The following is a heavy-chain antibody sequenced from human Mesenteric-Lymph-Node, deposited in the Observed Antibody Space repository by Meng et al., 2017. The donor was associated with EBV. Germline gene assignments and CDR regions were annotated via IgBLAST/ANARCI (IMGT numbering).Heavy chain of an antibody. CDR3: ATLGSFASSIDP. CDR1: GASFSDYY. D-gene: IGHD3-16*01. V-gene: IGHV4-34*02. CDR2: VNHGGAT. J-gene: IGHJ5*02. Sequence: QVKLPQWCAGLLKSSETLALTCAVYGASFSDYYWTWIRQPPGKGLEWIGEVNHGGATIYNPSLESRVTISIDTSKNQFSLKVTSVTAADTAVYFCATLGSFASSIDPWGQGTLVTVSS.